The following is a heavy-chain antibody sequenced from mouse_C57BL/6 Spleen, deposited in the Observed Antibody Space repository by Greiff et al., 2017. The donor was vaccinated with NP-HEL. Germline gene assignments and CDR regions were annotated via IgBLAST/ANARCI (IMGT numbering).Heavy chain of an antibody. CDR2: IYPGSGST. D-gene: IGHD2-3*01. V-gene: IGHV1-55*01. CDR3: ARGNDGYPYYAMDY. J-gene: IGHJ4*01. CDR1: GYTFTSYW. Sequence: QVQLQQSGAELVKPGASVKMSCKASGYTFTSYWITWVKQRPGQGLEWIGDIYPGSGSTNYNEKFKSKATLTVDTSSSTAYMQLSSLTSEDSAVYYCARGNDGYPYYAMDYWGQGTSVTVSS.